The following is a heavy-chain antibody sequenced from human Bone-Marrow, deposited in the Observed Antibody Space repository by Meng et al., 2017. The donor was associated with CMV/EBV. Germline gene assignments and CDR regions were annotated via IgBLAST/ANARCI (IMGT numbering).Heavy chain of an antibody. V-gene: IGHV3-74*01. CDR3: ARGASYFGWFDP. J-gene: IGHJ5*02. Sequence: GGSLRLSCAASGFTFSSYWMHWVRQAPGKGLVWVSRINSDGSSTSYADSVKGRFTISRDNAKNTLYLQMNSLRAEDTAVYYCARGASYFGWFDPWGQGTLATVSS. CDR1: GFTFSSYW. CDR2: INSDGSST. D-gene: IGHD3-10*01.